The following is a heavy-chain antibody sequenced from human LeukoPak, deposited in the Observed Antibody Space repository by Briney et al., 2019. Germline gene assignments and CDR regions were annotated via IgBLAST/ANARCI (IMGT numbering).Heavy chain of an antibody. Sequence: PSETLSLTCAVYGGSFSGYYWSWIRQPPGKGLEWIGEINHSGSTNYNPSLKSRVTISVDTSKNQFSLKLSSVTAADTAVYYCARGGYCSSTSCYTRTKSWFDPWGQGTLVTVSS. V-gene: IGHV4-34*01. CDR2: INHSGST. CDR3: ARGGYCSSTSCYTRTKSWFDP. CDR1: GGSFSGYY. D-gene: IGHD2-2*02. J-gene: IGHJ5*02.